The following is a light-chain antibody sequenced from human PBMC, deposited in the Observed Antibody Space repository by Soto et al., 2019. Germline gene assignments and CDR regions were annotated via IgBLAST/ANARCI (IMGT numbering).Light chain of an antibody. CDR1: QDISNY. Sequence: DIQMTQSPSSLSASVGDRVTITCQASQDISNYLNWYQQKPGKAPKLLIYDASNLETVVPSRFSGSGSGTDFTFTISSLQPEDIATYYCQQYDNLPLLTCGGGTKVEIK. CDR2: DAS. J-gene: IGKJ4*01. CDR3: QQYDNLPLLT. V-gene: IGKV1-33*01.